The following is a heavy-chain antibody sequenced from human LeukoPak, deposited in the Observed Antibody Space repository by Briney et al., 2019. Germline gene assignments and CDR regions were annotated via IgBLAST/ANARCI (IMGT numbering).Heavy chain of an antibody. V-gene: IGHV4-39*01. CDR3: ARNTARPPDSFDI. CDR1: GDSLVSSRYH. Sequence: SETLSLTCTVSGDSLVSSRYHWGWVRQPPGKAPEWIGSTYYDGSAYYNPSLKSRVIIFVDMSKNQFSLRLRSVTAADTAMYYCARNTARPPDSFDIWGQGTVVTVSS. CDR2: TYYDGSA. D-gene: IGHD2-2*02. J-gene: IGHJ3*02.